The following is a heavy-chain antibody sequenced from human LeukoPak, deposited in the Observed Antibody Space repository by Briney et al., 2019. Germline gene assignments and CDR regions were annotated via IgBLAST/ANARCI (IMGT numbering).Heavy chain of an antibody. J-gene: IGHJ4*02. D-gene: IGHD3-22*01. CDR2: IYNSGSI. CDR3: ARDRSAAYYRDYFDY. CDR1: GGSMSGYY. Sequence: PSETLSLTCSVSGGSMSGYYWSWIRQFAGKGLEWIGRIYNSGSINYSPSLKSWVSMSVDTSKNRFYLKLTSVTAADTALYYCARDRSAAYYRDYFDYWGQGVLVTVSS. V-gene: IGHV4-4*07.